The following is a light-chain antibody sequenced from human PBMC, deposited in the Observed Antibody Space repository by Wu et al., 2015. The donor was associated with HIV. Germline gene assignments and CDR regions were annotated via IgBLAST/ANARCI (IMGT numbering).Light chain of an antibody. CDR2: GVS. V-gene: IGKV3-20*01. Sequence: EIALTQSPGTLYLSPGDRATLSCRASQTISANYVAWYRQKPGQAPRLLIFGVSNRATGIPPRFSGSGSGTDFTLTISGLELEDFAMYYCQQYDNSPPWTFGQGTRVE. J-gene: IGKJ1*01. CDR1: QTISANY. CDR3: QQYDNSPPWT.